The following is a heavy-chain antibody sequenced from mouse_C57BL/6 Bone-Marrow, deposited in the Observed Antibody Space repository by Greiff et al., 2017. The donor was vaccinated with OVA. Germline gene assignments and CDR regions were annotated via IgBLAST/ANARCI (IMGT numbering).Heavy chain of an antibody. Sequence: QVQLQQPGAELVKPGASVKMSCKASGYTFTSYWITWVKQRPGQGLEWIGDIYPGSGSTNYNEKFKSKATLTVDTSSSTAYMQLSSLTSEDSAVYYCARWELRRFSPWFAYWGQGTLVTVSA. V-gene: IGHV1-55*01. J-gene: IGHJ3*01. CDR2: IYPGSGST. CDR1: GYTFTSYW. D-gene: IGHD1-1*01. CDR3: ARWELRRFSPWFAY.